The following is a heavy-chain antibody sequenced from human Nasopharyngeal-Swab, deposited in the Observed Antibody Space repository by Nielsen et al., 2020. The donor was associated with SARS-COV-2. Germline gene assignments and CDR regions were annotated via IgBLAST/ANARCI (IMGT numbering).Heavy chain of an antibody. J-gene: IGHJ4*02. Sequence: GGSLRLFCAASGFTFTNYALGWVRQAPGKGLEWVSNINPGSGTYYADSVQGRFTTSRDNSKNMLYLQMNTLRVEDTAIYYCAKGDGFNHGGSFDYWGQGTVVTVSS. CDR1: GFTFTNYA. CDR3: AKGDGFNHGGSFDY. V-gene: IGHV3-23*01. D-gene: IGHD5-24*01. CDR2: INPGSGT.